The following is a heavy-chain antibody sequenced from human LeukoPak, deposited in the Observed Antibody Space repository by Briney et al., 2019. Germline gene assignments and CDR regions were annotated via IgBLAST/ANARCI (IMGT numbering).Heavy chain of an antibody. CDR2: INPSGGST. V-gene: IGHV1-46*01. CDR3: ATDKDDLAADGYWLDP. J-gene: IGHJ5*02. D-gene: IGHD6-13*01. Sequence: ASVKVSCKASGYTFTSYYMHWVRQAPGQGLEWMGIINPSGGSTSYAQKFQGRVTMTRDTSTSTVYMELSSLRSEDTAVYYCATDKDDLAADGYWLDPWGQGTLVTVSS. CDR1: GYTFTSYY.